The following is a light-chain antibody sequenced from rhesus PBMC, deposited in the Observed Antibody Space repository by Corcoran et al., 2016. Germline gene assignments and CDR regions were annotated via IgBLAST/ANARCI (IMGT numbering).Light chain of an antibody. Sequence: QADLTQPPSVSKSLGQSVTISCTGTSSDIGGYNDVSWYQQYPDTAPRLLIFDVSKRPSGVSDRFSGSKSGNTASLSISGLPAEDEADYYCCSYTSGVTFVFGSGTKLTVL. CDR1: SSDIGGYND. J-gene: IGLJ6*01. V-gene: IGLV2S9*01. CDR2: DVS. CDR3: CSYTSGVTFV.